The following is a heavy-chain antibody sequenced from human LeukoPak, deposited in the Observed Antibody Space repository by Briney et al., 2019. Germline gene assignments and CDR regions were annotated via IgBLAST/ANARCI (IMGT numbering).Heavy chain of an antibody. Sequence: PSETLSLTCAVSGGSISRSNWWSWVRQPPGKGLEWIGEIYHSGSTNYNPSLKSRVTISVDKSKNQFSLKLSSVTAADTAVYYCARKYYYDSSGYYEDAFDIWGQGTMVTVSS. D-gene: IGHD3-22*01. CDR1: GGSISRSNW. CDR3: ARKYYYDSSGYYEDAFDI. CDR2: IYHSGST. J-gene: IGHJ3*02. V-gene: IGHV4-4*02.